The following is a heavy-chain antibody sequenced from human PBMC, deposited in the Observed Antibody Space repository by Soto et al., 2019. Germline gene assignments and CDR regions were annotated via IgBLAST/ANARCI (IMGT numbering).Heavy chain of an antibody. CDR2: VAASGST. CDR3: ARGGSTHYYYGLDV. Sequence: PSETLSLTCTVSGGSISGFFWTWVRQPPGMPLEGLGHVAASGSTAYNPSLRSRLSLSLDVSKNRFSLELTSVTAADTATYFCARGGSTHYYYGLDVWGQGTTVTVSS. V-gene: IGHV4-4*07. J-gene: IGHJ6*02. CDR1: GGSISGFF.